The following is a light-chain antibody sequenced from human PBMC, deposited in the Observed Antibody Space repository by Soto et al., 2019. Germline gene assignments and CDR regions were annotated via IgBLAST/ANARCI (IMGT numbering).Light chain of an antibody. V-gene: IGLV1-40*01. CDR2: GNS. CDR3: QSYDSSLSGSYV. J-gene: IGLJ1*01. Sequence: QSVLTQPPSGSGGPGQRVTISCTGSSSNIGAGYDVHWYQQLPGTAPKLLIYGNSNRPSGVPDRFSGSKSGTSASLAITGLQAEDEADYYCQSYDSSLSGSYVFGTGTKVTVL. CDR1: SSNIGAGYD.